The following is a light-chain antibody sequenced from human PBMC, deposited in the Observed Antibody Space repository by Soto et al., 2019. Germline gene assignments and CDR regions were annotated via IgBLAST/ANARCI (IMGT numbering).Light chain of an antibody. CDR1: SSDVGTYKF. Sequence: QSALTQPASVSGSPGQSITISCTGTSSDVGTYKFVSWYQQHPGKVPTLMIHEGTKRPSGVSNRFSGSKSGNTATLTISGLQPEDEANYYCCSYAVTSFWVFGGGTKLTVL. CDR2: EGT. V-gene: IGLV2-23*01. CDR3: CSYAVTSFWV. J-gene: IGLJ3*02.